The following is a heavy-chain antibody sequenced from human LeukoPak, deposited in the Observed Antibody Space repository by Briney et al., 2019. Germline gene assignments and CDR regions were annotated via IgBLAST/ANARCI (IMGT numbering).Heavy chain of an antibody. V-gene: IGHV3-30*02. J-gene: IGHJ4*02. D-gene: IGHD3-9*01. CDR2: IRYDGSNK. CDR3: GGLSAGYYSSIDY. Sequence: PGGSLRLSCAASGFTFSSYGMHWVCQAPGKGLEWVAFIRYDGSNKYYADSVKGRFTISGDNSKNTLYLQMNSLRAEDTAVYYCGGLSAGYYSSIDYWGQGTLVTVSS. CDR1: GFTFSSYG.